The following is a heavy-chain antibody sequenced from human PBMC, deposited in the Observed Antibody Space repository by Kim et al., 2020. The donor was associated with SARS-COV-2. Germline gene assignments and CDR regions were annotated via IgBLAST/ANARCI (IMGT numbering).Heavy chain of an antibody. Sequence: SVKVSCKASGGTFSSYAISWVRQAPGQGLEWMGGIIPIFGTANYAQKFQGRVTITADESTSTAYMELSSLRSEDTAVYYCATRRAYDSSGYFDYWGQGTLVTVSS. J-gene: IGHJ4*02. CDR2: IIPIFGTA. CDR1: GGTFSSYA. CDR3: ATRRAYDSSGYFDY. V-gene: IGHV1-69*13. D-gene: IGHD3-22*01.